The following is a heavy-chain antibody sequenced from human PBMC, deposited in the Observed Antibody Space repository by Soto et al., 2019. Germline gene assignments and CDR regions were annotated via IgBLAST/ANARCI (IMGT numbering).Heavy chain of an antibody. D-gene: IGHD5-12*01. J-gene: IGHJ3*02. V-gene: IGHV5-51*01. Sequence: LGESLKISCKGSGYSFTSYWIGWVRQMPGKGLEWMGIIYPGDSDTRYSPSFQGQVTISADKSISTAYLQWSSLKASDTALYYCARTRGDGYNYDGFDIWGQGTMVTVSS. CDR1: GYSFTSYW. CDR3: ARTRGDGYNYDGFDI. CDR2: IYPGDSDT.